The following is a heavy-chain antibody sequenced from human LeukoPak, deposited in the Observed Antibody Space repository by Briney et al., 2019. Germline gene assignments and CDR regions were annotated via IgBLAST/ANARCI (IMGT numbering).Heavy chain of an antibody. D-gene: IGHD3/OR15-3a*01. Sequence: GGSLRLSCAASGSTFSSYAMSWVRQAPGKGLEWVSAITGGGGNTYYADSVRDRFTISRENSKNTLYLQMNSLRAEDTAVYYCASESDFWPGYDAFDIWGQGTMVTVSS. V-gene: IGHV3-23*01. CDR2: ITGGGGNT. J-gene: IGHJ3*02. CDR3: ASESDFWPGYDAFDI. CDR1: GSTFSSYA.